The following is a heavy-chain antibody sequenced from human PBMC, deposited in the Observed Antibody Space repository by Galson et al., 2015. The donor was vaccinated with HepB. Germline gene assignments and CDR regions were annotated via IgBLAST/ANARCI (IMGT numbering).Heavy chain of an antibody. D-gene: IGHD3-10*01. CDR3: ARDKGSMVRGVISYYFDY. Sequence: SVKVSCKASGGTFSSYAISWVRQAPGQGLEWMGGIIPIFGIANYAQKFQGRVTITADESTSTAYMELSSLRSEDTAVYYCARDKGSMVRGVISYYFDYWGQGTLVTVSS. J-gene: IGHJ4*02. V-gene: IGHV1-69*13. CDR2: IIPIFGIA. CDR1: GGTFSSYA.